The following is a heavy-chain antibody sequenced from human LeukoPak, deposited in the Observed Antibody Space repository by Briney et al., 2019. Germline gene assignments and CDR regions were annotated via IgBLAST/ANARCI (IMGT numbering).Heavy chain of an antibody. D-gene: IGHD5-12*01. CDR2: ISYDASNK. J-gene: IGHJ4*02. CDR1: GFTFSRYA. CDR3: AKSLAIVATIPTDY. Sequence: GGSLRLSCAASGFTFSRYAMHWVRQAPGKGLEWVALISYDASNKYYADFVRGRFTISRDNSKNTLYLQMNSLRAEDTAVYYCAKSLAIVATIPTDYWGQGTLVTVSS. V-gene: IGHV3-30-3*02.